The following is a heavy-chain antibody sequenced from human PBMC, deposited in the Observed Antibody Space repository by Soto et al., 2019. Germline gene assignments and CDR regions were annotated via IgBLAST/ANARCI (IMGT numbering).Heavy chain of an antibody. Sequence: PSETLSLTCTVPGGSISSYSWSWIRQPPGKGLEWIGYLYDSGSTSYNPSLKSRVTISEDTSKNRFSLKLSSVTAADTAVYYCARTDPGSAPFDYWGQGTLVTVSS. CDR2: LYDSGST. V-gene: IGHV4-59*08. CDR3: ARTDPGSAPFDY. CDR1: GGSISSYS. J-gene: IGHJ4*02. D-gene: IGHD2-15*01.